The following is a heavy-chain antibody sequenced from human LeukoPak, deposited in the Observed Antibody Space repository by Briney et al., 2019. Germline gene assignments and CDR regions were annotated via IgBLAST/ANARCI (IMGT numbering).Heavy chain of an antibody. CDR1: GFTFSSYG. CDR3: AKAGAQYSSSAGTVDY. D-gene: IGHD6-6*01. J-gene: IGHJ4*02. CDR2: ISYDGSNK. Sequence: GGSLRLSCAASGFTFSSYGMHWVRQAPGKGLEWVAVISYDGSNKYYADSAKGRFTISRDNSKNTLYLQMNSLRAEATAVYYCAKAGAQYSSSAGTVDYWGQGPLVTVSS. V-gene: IGHV3-30*18.